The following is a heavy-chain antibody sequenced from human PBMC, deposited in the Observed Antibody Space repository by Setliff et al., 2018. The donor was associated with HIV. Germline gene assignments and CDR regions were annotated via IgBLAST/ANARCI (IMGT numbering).Heavy chain of an antibody. CDR3: AREGNFWRVFDP. V-gene: IGHV1-8*02. CDR2: MNPNNGNT. D-gene: IGHD3-3*01. CDR1: GYTFTSYD. Sequence: ASVKVSCKASGYTFTSYDINWVRQATGQGLEWMGWMNPNNGNTGYAQKFQGRVTMTRNTSISAAYMELSSLRSEDTAVYYCAREGNFWRVFDPWGQGTLVTVSS. J-gene: IGHJ5*02.